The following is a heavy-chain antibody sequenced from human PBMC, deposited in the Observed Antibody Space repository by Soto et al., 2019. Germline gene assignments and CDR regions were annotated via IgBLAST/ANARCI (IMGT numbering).Heavy chain of an antibody. Sequence: VHLVESGGGRVKPGGSLRLSCAASGFIFSDYTINWVRQAPGKGLEWVSSVSRRSENLLYADSVKVRFTISRDNAKNSVSLQMNSLRAEDTALYYCALMLYTEEGVGLDVWGQGTTVTVS. CDR3: ALMLYTEEGVGLDV. V-gene: IGHV3-21*01. J-gene: IGHJ6*02. D-gene: IGHD2-8*01. CDR2: VSRRSENL. CDR1: GFIFSDYT.